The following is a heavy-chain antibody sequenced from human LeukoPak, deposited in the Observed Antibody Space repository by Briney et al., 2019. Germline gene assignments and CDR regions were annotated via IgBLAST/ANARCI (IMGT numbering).Heavy chain of an antibody. V-gene: IGHV1-2*02. CDR3: ARGGASELRIKDY. J-gene: IGHJ4*02. D-gene: IGHD1-26*01. Sequence: ASVKVSCKASGYTFTDYYVHWVRQAPGQGLEWMGWINPNSGGTNYAQKFQGRVTMTRDTSISTAYMELSRLRSDDTAVYYCARGGASELRIKDYWGQGTLVTVSS. CDR1: GYTFTDYY. CDR2: INPNSGGT.